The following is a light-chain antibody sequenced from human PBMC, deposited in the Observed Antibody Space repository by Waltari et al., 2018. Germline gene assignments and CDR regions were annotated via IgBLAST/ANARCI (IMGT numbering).Light chain of an antibody. CDR1: QSVGYN. J-gene: IGKJ5*01. CDR2: GAS. V-gene: IGKV3-15*01. Sequence: EVVMTQSPATLSVSPGERDNLSCRASQSVGYNLAWLQQQPGQAPRLLIYGASTRATDIPDRFSGSGSGTAFTLTISSLQSEDFANYYCQQYNNWQITFGQGTQLDLK. CDR3: QQYNNWQIT.